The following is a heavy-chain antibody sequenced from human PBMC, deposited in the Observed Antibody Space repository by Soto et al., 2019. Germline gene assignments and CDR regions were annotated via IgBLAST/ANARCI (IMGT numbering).Heavy chain of an antibody. D-gene: IGHD2-2*01. CDR1: GGSISSYS. Sequence: QVQLQESGPGLVKPSETLSLTCTVSGGSISSYSWSWIRQSPGKGLEWIGYIHFSGSTKSNPSLKSRLTISVDTSRNQVSLKLSSVTAADSAVYFCARARYHLLLPYYYGMDVWGQGTTVTVSS. J-gene: IGHJ6*02. CDR2: IHFSGST. CDR3: ARARYHLLLPYYYGMDV. V-gene: IGHV4-59*01.